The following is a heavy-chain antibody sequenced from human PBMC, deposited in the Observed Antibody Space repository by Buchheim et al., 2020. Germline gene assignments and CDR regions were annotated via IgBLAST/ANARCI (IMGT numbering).Heavy chain of an antibody. D-gene: IGHD3-3*01. CDR1: GYTFTSYY. CDR2: INPSGGST. V-gene: IGHV1-46*03. CDR3: ATPYYDFWSGYPGDYYYGMDV. J-gene: IGHJ6*02. Sequence: QVQLVQSGAEVKKPGASVKVSCKASGYTFTSYYMHWVRQAPGQGLEWMGLINPSGGSTSYAQKFQGRVTMTRDTSTSTVYMELSSLRSEDTAVYYCATPYYDFWSGYPGDYYYGMDVWGQGTT.